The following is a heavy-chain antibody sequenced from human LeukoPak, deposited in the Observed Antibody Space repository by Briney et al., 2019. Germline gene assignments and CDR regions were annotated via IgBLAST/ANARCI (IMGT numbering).Heavy chain of an antibody. CDR3: ARNKDGLYY. J-gene: IGHJ4*02. V-gene: IGHV1-2*02. Sequence: ASVKVSCTASGYTFTDHEIFWVRQAPGQGLEYMGWIHPNTGGTNYAQKFQGRVTMTRDTTINIAYLELSSLTSDDTAVYYCARNKDGLYYWGQGTPVTASS. CDR1: GYTFTDHE. D-gene: IGHD3-10*01. CDR2: IHPNTGGT.